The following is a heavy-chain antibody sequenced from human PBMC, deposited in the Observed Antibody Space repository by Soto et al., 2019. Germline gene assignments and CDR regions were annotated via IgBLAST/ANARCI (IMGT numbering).Heavy chain of an antibody. V-gene: IGHV3-30*18. Sequence: GGSLRLSCAASGFTFSSYGMHWVRQAPGEGLEWVTVTSYDGSNKYYADSVKGRFTISRDSSKNTLYLQMNSLRAEDTAVYYCAKWSVSYYYYMDVWGKGTTVTVSS. D-gene: IGHD4-17*01. CDR1: GFTFSSYG. J-gene: IGHJ6*03. CDR2: TSYDGSNK. CDR3: AKWSVSYYYYMDV.